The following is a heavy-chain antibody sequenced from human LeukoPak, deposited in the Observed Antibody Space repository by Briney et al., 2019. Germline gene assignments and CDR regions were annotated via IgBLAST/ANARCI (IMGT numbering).Heavy chain of an antibody. D-gene: IGHD3-9*01. J-gene: IGHJ4*02. V-gene: IGHV4-39*07. CDR3: ATGIGVILTQLDY. Sequence: SETLSLTCTVSGGSISSSSYYWGWIRQPPGKGLEWIGSIYYSGTTYYNPSLKSRVTIAVDTSKDQFSLKLSSVTAADTAVYYCATGIGVILTQLDYWGQGTLVTVSS. CDR2: IYYSGTT. CDR1: GGSISSSSYY.